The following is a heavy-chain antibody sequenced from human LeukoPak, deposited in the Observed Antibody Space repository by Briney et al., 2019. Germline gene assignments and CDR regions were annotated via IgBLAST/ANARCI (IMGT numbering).Heavy chain of an antibody. CDR3: VRDLILVWTPGDDFDF. CDR2: ISSSSSYI. D-gene: IGHD3-16*01. J-gene: IGHJ4*02. CDR1: GFTFSSYS. V-gene: IGHV3-21*06. Sequence: GGSLRLSCAASGFTFSSYSMNWVRQAPGKGLEWVSSISSSSSYIYYADSVKGRFTISRDNAKNSLYLQMNSLRAEDTAVYYCVRDLILVWTPGDDFDFWGQGTLVTVSS.